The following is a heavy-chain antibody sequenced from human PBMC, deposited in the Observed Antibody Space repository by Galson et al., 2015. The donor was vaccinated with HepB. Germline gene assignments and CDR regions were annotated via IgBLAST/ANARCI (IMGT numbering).Heavy chain of an antibody. D-gene: IGHD3-22*01. Sequence: SVKVSCKASGYIFSGYYMYWVRQAPGQGLEWLGWISTYNGNSNNGQTVQGRITMTIDTSTTTAYMELRSLRSDDTAVYFCATTGDGYDTRGIWGQGTLVTVSS. J-gene: IGHJ4*02. CDR2: ISTYNGNS. V-gene: IGHV1-18*04. CDR1: GYIFSGYY. CDR3: ATTGDGYDTRGI.